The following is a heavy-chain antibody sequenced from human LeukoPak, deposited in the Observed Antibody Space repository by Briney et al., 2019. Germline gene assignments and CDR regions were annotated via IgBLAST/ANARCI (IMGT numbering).Heavy chain of an antibody. D-gene: IGHD2-8*01. J-gene: IGHJ3*02. V-gene: IGHV4-34*01. CDR2: INHSGST. CDR1: GGSFSGYY. Sequence: SETLSLTCAVYGGSFSGYYWSWIRQPPGKGLEWIGEINHSGSTNYNPSLKSRVTISVDTSKNQFSLKLSSVTAADTAVYYCARVGYLMDAFDIWGQGTMVTVSS. CDR3: ARVGYLMDAFDI.